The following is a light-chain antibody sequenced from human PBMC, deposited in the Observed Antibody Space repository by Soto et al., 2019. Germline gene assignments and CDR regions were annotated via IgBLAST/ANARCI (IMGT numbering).Light chain of an antibody. CDR3: AVWDDSRVV. Sequence: QLVLTQPPSASGTPGQTVTISCSGSNSDIGSNTVNWYQHSPGTAPKLLIYTTNQRPSGVPDRFSGSKSGTSASLAISGLQSEDESDYYCAVWDDSRVVFGGGTKLTVL. CDR2: TTN. V-gene: IGLV1-44*01. J-gene: IGLJ2*01. CDR1: NSDIGSNT.